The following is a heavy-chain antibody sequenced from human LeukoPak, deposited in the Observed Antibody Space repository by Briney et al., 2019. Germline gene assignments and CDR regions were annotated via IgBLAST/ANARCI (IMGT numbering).Heavy chain of an antibody. D-gene: IGHD4-17*01. V-gene: IGHV4-61*02. Sequence: MTSETLSLTCTVSGGSISSGSYYWSWIRQPAGKGLEWIGRIYTSGSTNYNPSLKSRVTISVDTSKNQFSLKLSSVTAADTAVYYCARMTTDYFDYWGQGTLVTVSS. CDR1: GGSISSGSYY. J-gene: IGHJ4*02. CDR2: IYTSGST. CDR3: ARMTTDYFDY.